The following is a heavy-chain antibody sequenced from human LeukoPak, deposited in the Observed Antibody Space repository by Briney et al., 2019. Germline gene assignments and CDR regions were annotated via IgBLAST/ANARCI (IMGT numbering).Heavy chain of an antibody. V-gene: IGHV3-33*01. CDR2: IWFDGSNE. CDR3: ARFWKEYYGMDV. CDR1: GFTFSTYG. Sequence: GRALRLSCAASGFTFSTYGMNWVRQAPGKGLEWVAVIWFDGSNEYYAESVRGRFTISRDNSKNTLYLQMNSLRGEDTAVYYCARFWKEYYGMDVWGQGTTVTVS. D-gene: IGHD1-1*01. J-gene: IGHJ6*02.